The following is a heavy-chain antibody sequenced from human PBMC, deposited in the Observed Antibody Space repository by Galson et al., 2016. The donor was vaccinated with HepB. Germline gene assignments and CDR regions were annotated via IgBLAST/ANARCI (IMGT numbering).Heavy chain of an antibody. CDR3: AKDRTPFAFLWFGEFDY. J-gene: IGHJ4*02. CDR1: GFTFSSYG. Sequence: SLRFSCAASGFTFSSYGLHWVRQAPGKGLEWVAVISYDGSNKFYADSVKGRFTISRDNSKNTLYLQMNSLRAEDTAVYYCAKDRTPFAFLWFGEFDYWGQGTLVTASS. CDR2: ISYDGSNK. V-gene: IGHV3-30*18. D-gene: IGHD3-10*01.